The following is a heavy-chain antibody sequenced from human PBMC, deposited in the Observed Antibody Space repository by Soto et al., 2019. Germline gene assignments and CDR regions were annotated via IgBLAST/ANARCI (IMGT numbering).Heavy chain of an antibody. CDR1: GYTFTSYG. Sequence: ASVKVSCKASGYTFTSYGISWVRQAPGQGLEWMGWISAYNGNTNYAQKLQGRVTMTTDTSTSTAYMELRSLRSDDTAVYYCAREYKAAAGRDYHYYMDVWGKGTTVTVSS. V-gene: IGHV1-18*01. CDR3: AREYKAAAGRDYHYYMDV. D-gene: IGHD6-13*01. J-gene: IGHJ6*03. CDR2: ISAYNGNT.